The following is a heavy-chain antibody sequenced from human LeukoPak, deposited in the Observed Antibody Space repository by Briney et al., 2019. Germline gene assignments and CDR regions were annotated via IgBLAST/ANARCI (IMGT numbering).Heavy chain of an antibody. V-gene: IGHV3-23*01. D-gene: IGHD1-26*01. CDR3: AKSLLTTASGTGRAFDI. J-gene: IGHJ3*02. CDR2: SSASGDVT. CDR1: GFTFSSYW. Sequence: PGGSLRLSCAASGFTFSSYWMHWVRQAPGKGLVWVSGSSASGDVTFHADPVKGRFTISRDNSKNTLYLQMNSLRAEDTAEYYCAKSLLTTASGTGRAFDIWGQGTMVTVSS.